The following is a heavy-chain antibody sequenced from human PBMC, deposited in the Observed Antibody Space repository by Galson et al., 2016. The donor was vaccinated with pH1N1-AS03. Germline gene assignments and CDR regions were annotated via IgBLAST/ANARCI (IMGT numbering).Heavy chain of an antibody. CDR1: GFTFSIYA. CDR3: ARGSGSPHWVDP. V-gene: IGHV3-23*01. J-gene: IGHJ5*02. D-gene: IGHD3-3*01. CDR2: VGGVXXRL. Sequence: SLRLSCAASGFTFSIYAMHWVRQAPGKGLEWVSGVGGVXXRLWYAESVKGRFTVSRANSKGTLDLQMNSLRADDTAVYYCARGSGSPHWVDPWGQGTLVTVSS.